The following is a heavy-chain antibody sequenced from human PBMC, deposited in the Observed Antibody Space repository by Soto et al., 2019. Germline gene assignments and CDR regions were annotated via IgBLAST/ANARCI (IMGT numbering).Heavy chain of an antibody. J-gene: IGHJ5*02. Sequence: GGSLGLSCAATGFTFSSYAMGWVRQAPGKGLEWVSAISGSGGSTYYADSVKGRFTISRDNSKNTLYLQMNSLRAEDTAVYYCAKDRGAARWLNWFDPWGQGTLVTVSS. CDR3: AKDRGAARWLNWFDP. CDR2: ISGSGGST. CDR1: GFTFSSYA. V-gene: IGHV3-23*01. D-gene: IGHD6-6*01.